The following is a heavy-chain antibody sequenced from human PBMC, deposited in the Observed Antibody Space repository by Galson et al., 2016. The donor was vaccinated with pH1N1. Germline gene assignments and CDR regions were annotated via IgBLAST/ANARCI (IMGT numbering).Heavy chain of an antibody. CDR3: AREDYYDTDLSDWYFDL. CDR1: GGTFNKYA. CDR2: IIPIFGTA. J-gene: IGHJ2*01. D-gene: IGHD3-22*01. Sequence: SVKVSCKASGGTFNKYAISWIRQAPGQGLEWMGGIIPIFGTAKYAQNFQGRVTITADESTTTAYMELSSLRSEDTAVYFCAREDYYDTDLSDWYFDLWGRGTLLPDSS. V-gene: IGHV1-69*13.